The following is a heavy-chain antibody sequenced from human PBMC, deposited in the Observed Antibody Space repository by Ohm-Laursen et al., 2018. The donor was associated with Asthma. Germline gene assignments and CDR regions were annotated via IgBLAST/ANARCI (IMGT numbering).Heavy chain of an antibody. D-gene: IGHD5-18*01. J-gene: IGHJ4*02. CDR3: ARSGYSYGSQYYFDY. CDR2: ISTASSFI. CDR1: GYTFSRYS. Sequence: SLRLSCAASGYTFSRYSIHWVRQIPGKGLEWVASISTASSFIYYADSVRGRFTTSRDNARNSVYLQMNSLRAEDTAVYYCARSGYSYGSQYYFDYWGQGTLVTVSS. V-gene: IGHV3-21*01.